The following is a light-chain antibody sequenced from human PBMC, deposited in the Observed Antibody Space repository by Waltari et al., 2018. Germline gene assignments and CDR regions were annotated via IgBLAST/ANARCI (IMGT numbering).Light chain of an antibody. CDR1: QSISSW. V-gene: IGKV1-5*01. CDR2: HAS. CDR3: QQYDTYPIYT. J-gene: IGKJ2*01. Sequence: DPQMTQSPSTLSASVGDTVHTTCRAIQSISSWLARYQQKPGKAPKLLIFHASSLESGVPSRFSGGGSGVEFTLTISSLQPDDFATYYCQQYDTYPIYTFGQGTKLEIK.